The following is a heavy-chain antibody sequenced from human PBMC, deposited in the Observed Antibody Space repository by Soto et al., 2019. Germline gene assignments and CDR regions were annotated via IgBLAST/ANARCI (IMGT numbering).Heavy chain of an antibody. D-gene: IGHD2-2*01. CDR2: MNPNSGNT. V-gene: IGHV1-8*02. CDR1: GYTFTSYY. J-gene: IGHJ4*02. CDR3: ARGPPAAYIDY. Sequence: XXVKVSCKASGYTFTSYYMHXVRQAPGQGLEWMGWMNPNSGNTGYAQKFQGRVTMTRNTSISTAYMELSSLRSEDTAVYYCARGPPAAYIDYWGQGTLVTVSS.